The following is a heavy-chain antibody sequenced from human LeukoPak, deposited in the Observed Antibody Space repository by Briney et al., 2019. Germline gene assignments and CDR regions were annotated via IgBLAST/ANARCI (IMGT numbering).Heavy chain of an antibody. Sequence: PGGSLRLSCPASGFTFSSYWMSWVRQAPGKGLEWVANIKQDGSEKYYVDSVKGRFTISRDNAKNSLYLQMNSLRAEDTAVYYCARVNYSDAFDIWGQGTMVTVSS. J-gene: IGHJ3*02. D-gene: IGHD3-10*01. V-gene: IGHV3-7*01. CDR2: IKQDGSEK. CDR1: GFTFSSYW. CDR3: ARVNYSDAFDI.